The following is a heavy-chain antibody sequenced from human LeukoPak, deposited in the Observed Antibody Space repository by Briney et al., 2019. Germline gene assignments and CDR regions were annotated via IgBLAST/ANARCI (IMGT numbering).Heavy chain of an antibody. V-gene: IGHV5-51*01. J-gene: IGHJ6*02. CDR2: VHPGNSAT. Sequence: GESLKISCKSSGYSFTNYWIAWVRQMPGIGLEWMGSVHPGNSATSYNPSFQGQVTLSVDKSITTAYLQWSGLKASDTAMYYCARHFLGELPDMDVWGQGTTVTVSS. CDR1: GYSFTNYW. D-gene: IGHD1-26*01. CDR3: ARHFLGELPDMDV.